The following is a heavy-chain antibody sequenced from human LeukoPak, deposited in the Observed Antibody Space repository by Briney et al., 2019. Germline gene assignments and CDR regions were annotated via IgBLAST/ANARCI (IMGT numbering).Heavy chain of an antibody. CDR1: GGSISSYY. V-gene: IGHV4-59*01. D-gene: IGHD4-17*01. Sequence: SETLSLTCTVSGGSISSYYWSWIRQPPGKGLEWIGYIYYSGSNNYNPSLKSRVTISVDTSKNQFSLKLSSVTAADTAVYYCARSTVTTHGMDVWGQGTTVTVSS. J-gene: IGHJ6*02. CDR2: IYYSGSN. CDR3: ARSTVTTHGMDV.